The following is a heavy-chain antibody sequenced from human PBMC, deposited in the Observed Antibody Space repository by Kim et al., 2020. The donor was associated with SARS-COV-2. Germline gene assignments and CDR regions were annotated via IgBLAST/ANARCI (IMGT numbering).Heavy chain of an antibody. CDR2: IRSKAYGGTT. CDR3: TREGVEYSSSSSGY. V-gene: IGHV3-49*04. J-gene: IGHJ4*02. D-gene: IGHD6-6*01. Sequence: GGSLRLSCTASGFTFGDYAMSWVRQAPGKGLEWVGFIRSKAYGGTTEYAASVKGRFTISRDDSKSIAYLQMNSLKTEDTAVYYCTREGVEYSSSSSGYWGQGTLVTVSS. CDR1: GFTFGDYA.